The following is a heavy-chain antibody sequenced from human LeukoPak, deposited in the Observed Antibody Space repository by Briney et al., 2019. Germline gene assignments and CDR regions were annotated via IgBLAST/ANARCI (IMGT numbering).Heavy chain of an antibody. V-gene: IGHV3-48*03. CDR1: GFTFSSHE. D-gene: IGHD3-10*01. CDR2: ISTRGSNT. CDR3: VRILWFGVKDV. Sequence: GGSLRLSCAASGFTFSSHEMNWVHQAPGKGLEWIAHISTRGSNTYYADSVKGRLTVSRDNVKNSLYLQMNSLRAEDTAVYYCVRILWFGVKDVWGQGTTVTVSS. J-gene: IGHJ6*02.